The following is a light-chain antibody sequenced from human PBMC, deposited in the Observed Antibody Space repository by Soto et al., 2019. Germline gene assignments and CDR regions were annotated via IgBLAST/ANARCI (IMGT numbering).Light chain of an antibody. CDR1: QSVNSY. Sequence: EIVLTQSPGTLSLSPGERATLSCRASQSVNSYLAWYQQKPGQAPRLLIYDASNRATGIPARFSGSGSGTDFTLTISSLEPEDFAVYYCQQRSYWLTFGGGTKVEI. J-gene: IGKJ4*01. V-gene: IGKV3-11*01. CDR2: DAS. CDR3: QQRSYWLT.